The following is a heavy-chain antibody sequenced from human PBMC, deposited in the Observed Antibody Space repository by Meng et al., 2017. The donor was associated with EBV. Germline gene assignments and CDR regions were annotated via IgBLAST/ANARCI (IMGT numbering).Heavy chain of an antibody. Sequence: QVQLVQSAAGVKKPGSSVKVSGKTSGGPFRNYAISWVRQAPGQGLEWLGGFLPTLGAPNYAQKFHGRVSITADESTSTHYMDLSSLRSEDTAVYYCAGESGRGYTPDYWGQGTLVTVSS. CDR1: GGPFRNYA. CDR3: AGESGRGYTPDY. D-gene: IGHD3-10*01. CDR2: FLPTLGAP. V-gene: IGHV1-69*01. J-gene: IGHJ4*02.